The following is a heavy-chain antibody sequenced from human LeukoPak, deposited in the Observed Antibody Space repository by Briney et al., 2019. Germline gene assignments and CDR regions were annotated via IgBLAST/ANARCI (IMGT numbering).Heavy chain of an antibody. CDR1: GFTLSSYE. J-gene: IGHJ4*02. Sequence: GSLRLSCTASGFTLSSYEMSWIRQAPGKGVEWVSSIDYSGGSTYYADSVKGRFTISRDNSKNSLYLQINSPRVEDTAVYYCASLAGGYFFDHWGQGTLVTVSS. CDR3: ASLAGGYFFDH. D-gene: IGHD1-26*01. V-gene: IGHV3-23*01. CDR2: IDYSGGST.